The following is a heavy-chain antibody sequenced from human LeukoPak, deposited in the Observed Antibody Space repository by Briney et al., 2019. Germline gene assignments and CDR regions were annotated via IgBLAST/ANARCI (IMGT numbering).Heavy chain of an antibody. CDR1: GGTFSSYA. Sequence: SVKVSCKASGGTFSSYAISWVRQAPGQWLEWMGGIIPILGTANYAQKFQGRVTITADESTSTAYTELSSLRSEDTAVYYCARDARPSFIVGATTLLDPWGQGTLVTVSS. J-gene: IGHJ5*02. CDR3: ARDARPSFIVGATTLLDP. CDR2: IIPILGTA. D-gene: IGHD1-26*01. V-gene: IGHV1-69*13.